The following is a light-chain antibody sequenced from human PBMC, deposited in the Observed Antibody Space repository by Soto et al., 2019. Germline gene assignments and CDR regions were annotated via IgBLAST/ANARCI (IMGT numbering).Light chain of an antibody. CDR1: SSDVGGYNY. V-gene: IGLV2-14*01. CDR2: DVS. J-gene: IGLJ1*01. Sequence: QSVLTQPASVSGSPGQSITISCTGTSSDVGGYNYVSWYQQHPGKAPKLMIYDVSNRPSGVSNRFSGSKSGNTASLTISGLRAEDEADYHCSSYTSSSTLLYVFGTGTKLTVL. CDR3: SSYTSSSTLLYV.